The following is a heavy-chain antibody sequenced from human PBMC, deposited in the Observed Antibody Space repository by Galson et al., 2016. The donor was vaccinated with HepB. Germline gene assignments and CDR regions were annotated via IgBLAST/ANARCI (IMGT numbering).Heavy chain of an antibody. Sequence: SLRLSCAASGFTFSNSAMHWVRQAPGKGLEWLAVISYHGIDIFYADSVKGRFTISRDNPKKTLFLQLNNLRSKDTAVYYCARDLFSSSSFIDFWGQGTLVTVSS. CDR2: ISYHGIDI. D-gene: IGHD2-2*01. CDR1: GFTFSNSA. CDR3: ARDLFSSSSFIDF. V-gene: IGHV3-30-3*01. J-gene: IGHJ4*02.